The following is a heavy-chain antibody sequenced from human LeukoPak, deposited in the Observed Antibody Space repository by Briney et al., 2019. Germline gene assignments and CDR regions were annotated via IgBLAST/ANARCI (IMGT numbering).Heavy chain of an antibody. D-gene: IGHD3-3*01. J-gene: IGHJ6*03. CDR3: ARGDLGTIFGVVRSSYMDV. Sequence: SVKVSCKASGGTFSSYAISWVRQAPGQGLEWMGGIIPIFGTANYAQNFQGRVTITTDESTSTAYMELSSLRSEDTAVYYCARGDLGTIFGVVRSSYMDVWGKGTTVTVSS. V-gene: IGHV1-69*05. CDR2: IIPIFGTA. CDR1: GGTFSSYA.